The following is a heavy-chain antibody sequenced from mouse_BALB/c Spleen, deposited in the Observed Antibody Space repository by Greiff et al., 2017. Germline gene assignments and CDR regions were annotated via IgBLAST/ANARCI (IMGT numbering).Heavy chain of an antibody. J-gene: IGHJ4*01. V-gene: IGHV1-5*01. CDR2: IYPGNSDT. CDR1: GYSFTSYW. CDR3: TRGNSHEEAMDY. D-gene: IGHD5-2*01. Sequence: EVQLQQSGTVLAGPGASVKMSCKASGYSFTSYWMHWVKQRPGQGLEWIGAIYPGNSDTSYNQKFKGKAKLTAVTSASTAYMELSSLTNEDSAVYYSTRGNSHEEAMDYWGQGTSVTVSS.